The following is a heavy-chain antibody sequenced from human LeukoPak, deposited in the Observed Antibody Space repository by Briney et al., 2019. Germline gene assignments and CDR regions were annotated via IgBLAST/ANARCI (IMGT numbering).Heavy chain of an antibody. CDR1: GFPFSSYA. D-gene: IGHD2-15*01. V-gene: IGHV3-23*01. J-gene: IGHJ4*02. Sequence: GGSLRLSCEVSGFPFSSYAMTWVRQAPGKGLEWVSSIGSDGKTHYSESVKGRFVISRDNSKNTLYLQMNSLRAEDTAVYYCAKVVLYCSGGSCYPRFFDYWGQGTLVTVSS. CDR3: AKVVLYCSGGSCYPRFFDY. CDR2: IGSDGKT.